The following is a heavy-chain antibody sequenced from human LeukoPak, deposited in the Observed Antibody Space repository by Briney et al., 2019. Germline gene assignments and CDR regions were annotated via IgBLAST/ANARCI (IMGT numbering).Heavy chain of an antibody. Sequence: SETLSLTCTVSGGSISSGGYSWSWIRQHPGKGLEWIGYIYYSGSTYYNPSLKSRVTISVDTSKNQFSLKLSSVTAADTAVYYCARVVADYDYYYYYMDVWGKGTTVTVSS. CDR2: IYYSGST. CDR1: GGSISSGGYS. J-gene: IGHJ6*03. D-gene: IGHD2-15*01. V-gene: IGHV4-31*03. CDR3: ARVVADYDYYYYYMDV.